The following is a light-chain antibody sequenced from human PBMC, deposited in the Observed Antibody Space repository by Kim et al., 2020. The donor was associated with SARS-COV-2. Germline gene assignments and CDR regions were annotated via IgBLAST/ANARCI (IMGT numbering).Light chain of an antibody. CDR1: QTVSRNH. CDR2: GAS. CDR3: QKYDHSRT. V-gene: IGKV3-20*01. J-gene: IGKJ1*01. Sequence: EIVLTQSPGTLSLSPGERASLSCRASQTVSRNHLAWYQQKPGQAPRLLIYGASSRATGIPDRFSGSGSGTDFTLTITRLEPEDFAVYYCQKYDHSRTFGQGTKVDIK.